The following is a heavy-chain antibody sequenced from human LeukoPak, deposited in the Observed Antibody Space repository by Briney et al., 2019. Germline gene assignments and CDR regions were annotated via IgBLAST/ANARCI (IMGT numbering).Heavy chain of an antibody. J-gene: IGHJ4*02. V-gene: IGHV3-7*01. CDR2: INQDGSEK. CDR3: ARDSPYLDY. CDR1: GFTFSTYW. Sequence: PGGSLRLSCAASGFTFSTYWMNWVRQAPGKGLEWVANINQDGSEKNYVDSVKGRFTISRDNAENSLYLQMNSLRAEDTAVYYCARDSPYLDYWGQGTLVTVSS.